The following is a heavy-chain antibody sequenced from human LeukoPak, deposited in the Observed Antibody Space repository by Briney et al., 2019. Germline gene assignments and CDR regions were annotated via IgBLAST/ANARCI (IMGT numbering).Heavy chain of an antibody. CDR3: ARSVARRYDILTGPPYYFDY. J-gene: IGHJ4*02. V-gene: IGHV4-59*01. CDR2: IYSGGST. D-gene: IGHD3-9*01. Sequence: SETLSLTCTVSGVSFNSYYWSWIRQPPGKGLEWIGYIYSGGSTNYNPSLKSRVTISVDTSKNQFSLKLSSVTAADTAVYYCARSVARRYDILTGPPYYFDYWGQGTLVTVSS. CDR1: GVSFNSYY.